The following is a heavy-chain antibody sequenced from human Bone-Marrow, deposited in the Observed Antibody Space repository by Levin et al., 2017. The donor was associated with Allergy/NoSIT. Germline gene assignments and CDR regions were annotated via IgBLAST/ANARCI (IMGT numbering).Heavy chain of an antibody. J-gene: IGHJ4*02. CDR1: GFTFSSYA. D-gene: IGHD6-13*01. CDR3: AKDVEIIAAAGTAQDY. CDR2: ISGSGGST. Sequence: GESLKISCAASGFTFSSYAMSWVRQAPGKGLEWVSAISGSGGSTYYADSVKGRFTNSRDNSKNTLYLQMNSLRAEDTAVYYCAKDVEIIAAAGTAQDYWGQGTLVTVSS. V-gene: IGHV3-23*01.